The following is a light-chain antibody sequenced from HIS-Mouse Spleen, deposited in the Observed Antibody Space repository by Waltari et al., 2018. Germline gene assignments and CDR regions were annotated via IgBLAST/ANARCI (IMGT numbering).Light chain of an antibody. CDR1: SSYVGGYNY. CDR2: EVS. V-gene: IGLV2-14*01. CDR3: SSYTSSSTYV. Sequence: QSALTQPASVSGSPGQSITLSCPGTSSYVGGYNYVSWYQQHPGTAPKLMIYEVSNGPSGVSNRFSGSKSGNTASLTISGLQAEDEADYYCSSYTSSSTYVFGTGTKVTVL. J-gene: IGLJ1*01.